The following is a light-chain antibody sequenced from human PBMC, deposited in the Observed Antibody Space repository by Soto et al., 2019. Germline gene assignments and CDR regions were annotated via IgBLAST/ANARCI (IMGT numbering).Light chain of an antibody. CDR2: GAS. CDR3: QHYDRSVPIT. V-gene: IGKV3-20*01. CDR1: QSINSAN. J-gene: IGKJ5*01. Sequence: EFVLTQSPGTLSLPQGEGVTLSCRTSQSINSANLAWYQQKPGQAPRLLIYGASVRATGIPDRFSGGGSGTDFTLTISRLEPEDFAVYYCQHYDRSVPITFGQGTRLEIK.